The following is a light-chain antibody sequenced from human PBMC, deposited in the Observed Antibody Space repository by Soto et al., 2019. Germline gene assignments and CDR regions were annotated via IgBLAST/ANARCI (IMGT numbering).Light chain of an antibody. J-gene: IGKJ1*01. Sequence: DIQMTQSPSSLSASVGDRVTITCRASQDIQNALGWYQQKPGKAPKRLIYAASSLQSGVPPRFSGSRSGTEFTLTISSLQPEDFATYYCLCYITYPWTFGQGTKVDIK. CDR2: AAS. CDR3: LCYITYPWT. V-gene: IGKV1-17*01. CDR1: QDIQNA.